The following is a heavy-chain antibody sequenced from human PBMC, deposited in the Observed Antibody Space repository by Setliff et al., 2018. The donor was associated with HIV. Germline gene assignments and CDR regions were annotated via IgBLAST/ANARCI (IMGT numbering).Heavy chain of an antibody. Sequence: TSETLSLTCTVSGGSISSGSYYWSWIRQPPGKGLEWIGSIYNSGSTSYNPSLKSRVTISVDTSKNQFSLKLSSVTAADTAVYYCARGLSIFGVATPGFYSFMDVWGKGTTVTSP. CDR2: IYNSGST. CDR1: GGSISSGSYY. D-gene: IGHD3-3*01. J-gene: IGHJ6*03. CDR3: ARGLSIFGVATPGFYSFMDV. V-gene: IGHV4-39*07.